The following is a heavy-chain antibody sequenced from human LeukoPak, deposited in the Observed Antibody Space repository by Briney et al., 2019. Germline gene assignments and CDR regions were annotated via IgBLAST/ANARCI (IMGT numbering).Heavy chain of an antibody. Sequence: PGGSLRLSCAASGFTFSSYGMHWVRQAPGKGLEWVAVISYDGSNKYYADSVKGRFTISRDNSKNTLYLQMNSLRAEDTAVYYCAAPPCGGDCYSFNFDYWAREPWSPSPQ. CDR3: AAPPCGGDCYSFNFDY. CDR1: GFTFSSYG. V-gene: IGHV3-30*03. J-gene: IGHJ4*02. CDR2: ISYDGSNK. D-gene: IGHD2-21*02.